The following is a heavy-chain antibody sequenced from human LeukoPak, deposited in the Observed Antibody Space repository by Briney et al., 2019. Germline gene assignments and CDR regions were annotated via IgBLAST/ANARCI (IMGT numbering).Heavy chain of an antibody. J-gene: IGHJ4*02. V-gene: IGHV3-30*04. CDR3: ARAVPGTENFDN. D-gene: IGHD6-19*01. CDR1: GFIFDDYA. Sequence: GGSLRLSCAASGFIFDDYAMHWVRQAPVKGLDWVAVISHDGREKFYADSVKGRFTISRDNSKNTLYLQMNSLRPEDTAIYYCARAVPGTENFDNWGQGTLVPVSS. CDR2: ISHDGREK.